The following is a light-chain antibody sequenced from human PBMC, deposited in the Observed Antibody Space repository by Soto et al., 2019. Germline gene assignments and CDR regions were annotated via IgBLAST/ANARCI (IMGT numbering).Light chain of an antibody. Sequence: QSVLTQPPSASGSPGQSVTISCTGTNSDVGGYNYVSWYQQYPGKAPKLIIYEVNERPSGVPDRFSGSKSGNTASLTVSGLQTADEADYYCSSYAGSNWYVFGTGTRSPS. CDR2: EVN. CDR1: NSDVGGYNY. CDR3: SSYAGSNWYV. J-gene: IGLJ1*01. V-gene: IGLV2-8*01.